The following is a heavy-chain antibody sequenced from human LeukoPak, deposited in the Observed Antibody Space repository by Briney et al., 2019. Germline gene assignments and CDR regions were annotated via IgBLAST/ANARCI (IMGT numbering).Heavy chain of an antibody. J-gene: IGHJ4*02. D-gene: IGHD2-2*01. Sequence: SETLSLTCIVSGGSISPYHWSWIRQPPGKGLEWIGYIYYSGSTNYNPSLKSRVTISVDTSKNQFSLKLSSVTAADTAVYYCARRGDCSSTSCSTDYWGQGTLVTVSS. CDR3: ARRGDCSSTSCSTDY. CDR1: GGSISPYH. CDR2: IYYSGST. V-gene: IGHV4-59*12.